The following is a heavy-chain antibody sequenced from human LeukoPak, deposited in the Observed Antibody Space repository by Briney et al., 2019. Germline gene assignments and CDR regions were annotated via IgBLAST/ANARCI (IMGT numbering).Heavy chain of an antibody. D-gene: IGHD2-2*01. CDR3: ASVRKGYWSSTSCYAKGYYYYYMDV. V-gene: IGHV4-34*01. CDR1: GGSFSGYY. CDR2: INHSGST. Sequence: PSETLSLTCDVYGGSFSGYYWSWIRQPPEKGLEWLGEINHSGSTNYNPSLKSRVTISVDTSKNQFSLKLSSVTAADTAVYYCASVRKGYWSSTSCYAKGYYYYYMDVWGKGTTVTISS. J-gene: IGHJ6*03.